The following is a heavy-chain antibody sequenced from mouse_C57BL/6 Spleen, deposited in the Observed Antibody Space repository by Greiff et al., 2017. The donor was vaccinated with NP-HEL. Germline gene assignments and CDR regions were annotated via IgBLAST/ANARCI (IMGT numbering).Heavy chain of an antibody. CDR3: ARLGLGRGAAWFAY. CDR2: IYPGDGDT. CDR1: GYAFSSYW. D-gene: IGHD4-1*01. V-gene: IGHV1-80*01. J-gene: IGHJ3*01. Sequence: VQLQQSGAELVKPGASVKISCKASGYAFSSYWMNWVKQRPGKGLEWIGQIYPGDGDTNYNGKLKGKATLTADKSSSTAYMQLSSLTSEDSAVYFCARLGLGRGAAWFAYWGQGTLVTVSA.